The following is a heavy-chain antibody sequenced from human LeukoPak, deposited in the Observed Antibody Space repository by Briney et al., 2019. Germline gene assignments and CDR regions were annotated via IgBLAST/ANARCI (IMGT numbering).Heavy chain of an antibody. Sequence: GGFPRHSCAASRLTLSSYSMNWVPHAPRQGLQWVSSISSISSYIYYADSVKGRFTISIDNAKNSLYLQMNSLRAEDTAVYYCARDGLLWFGESPYYFDYWGQGTLVTVSS. J-gene: IGHJ4*02. D-gene: IGHD3-10*01. CDR3: ARDGLLWFGESPYYFDY. CDR2: ISSISSYI. V-gene: IGHV3-21*01. CDR1: RLTLSSYS.